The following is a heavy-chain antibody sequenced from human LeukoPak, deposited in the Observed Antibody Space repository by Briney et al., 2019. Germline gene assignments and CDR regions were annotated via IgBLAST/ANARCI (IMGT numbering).Heavy chain of an antibody. Sequence: GGSLRLSCSASGFTFSNYAMNWVRQAPGKGLEWVSGISGSGGSTYYADSVKGRFTISRDNSKNTLYLQMNSLRAEDTAVYYCTKCRFENIAAAGNYWGQGTLVTVSS. CDR3: TKCRFENIAAAGNY. V-gene: IGHV3-23*01. D-gene: IGHD6-13*01. CDR2: ISGSGGST. J-gene: IGHJ4*02. CDR1: GFTFSNYA.